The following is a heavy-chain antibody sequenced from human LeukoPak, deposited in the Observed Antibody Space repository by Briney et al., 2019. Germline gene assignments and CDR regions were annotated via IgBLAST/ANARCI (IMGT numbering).Heavy chain of an antibody. CDR3: ARGRGILVGPAAKGWFAP. J-gene: IGHJ5*02. V-gene: IGHV4-34*01. CDR2: INHSGST. CDR1: GGSFSGYY. D-gene: IGHD2-2*01. Sequence: SETLSLTCAVYGGSFSGYYWSWIRQPPGKGLEWIGEINHSGSTNYNPSLKSRVTISVDTSKNQFSLKLSSVTAADTAVYYCARGRGILVGPAAKGWFAPWGQGPLVTVSS.